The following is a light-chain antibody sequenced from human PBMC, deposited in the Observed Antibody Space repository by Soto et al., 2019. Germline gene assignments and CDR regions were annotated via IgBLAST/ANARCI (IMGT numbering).Light chain of an antibody. Sequence: EIVLTQSPDTLSGSAGERATLSCRASQSISRTLAWYQQKSGQPPSLLIDDASTRATRLPARFSGSGSGKELTLPFRSLQSEDFAVYYCHQYNKWPITFGGGSQV. V-gene: IGKV3D-15*01. CDR1: QSISRT. CDR2: DAS. J-gene: IGKJ4*01. CDR3: HQYNKWPIT.